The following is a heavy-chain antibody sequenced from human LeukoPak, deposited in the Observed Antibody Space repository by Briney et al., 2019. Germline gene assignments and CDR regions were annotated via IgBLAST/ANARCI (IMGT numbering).Heavy chain of an antibody. CDR1: GGSISSYYW. Sequence: TLSLTCTVSGGSISSYYWSWIRQPPGKALEWLALIYWNDDKRYSPSLKSRLTITNDTSKNQVVLTMTNMDPVDTATYYCAHSFSMVRGVRYYFDYWGQGTLVTVSS. CDR2: IYWNDDK. J-gene: IGHJ4*02. V-gene: IGHV2-5*01. D-gene: IGHD3-10*01. CDR3: AHSFSMVRGVRYYFDY.